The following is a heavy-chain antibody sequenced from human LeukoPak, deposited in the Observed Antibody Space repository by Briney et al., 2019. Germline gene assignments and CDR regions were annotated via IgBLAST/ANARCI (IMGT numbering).Heavy chain of an antibody. CDR2: INTGDIT. D-gene: IGHD3-22*01. CDR3: VKGGFTYYDD. J-gene: IGHJ4*02. V-gene: IGHV3-23*01. CDR1: GFTFDYPA. Sequence: PGGSPRLSCAASGFTFDYPAMTWVRQAPEKGLEWVSTINTGDITFYANSVKGRFTISRDNSKNALFLQMNSLRAEDTAIYYCVKGGFTYYDDWGQGTLVTVSS.